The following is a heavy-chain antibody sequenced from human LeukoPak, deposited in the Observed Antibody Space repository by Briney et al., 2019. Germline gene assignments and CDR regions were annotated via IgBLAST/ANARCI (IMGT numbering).Heavy chain of an antibody. CDR3: AMFAAGGSYYYYMDV. Sequence: GGSLRLSCAASGFTFSSYTMKWVRQPPGKGLEWVSNICTSSTTIYYAASVKGRFTISRDNAKNSLYLQMNSLRADDTAVYYCAMFAAGGSYYYYMDVWGKGTTVTVSS. CDR1: GFTFSSYT. CDR2: ICTSSTTI. V-gene: IGHV3-48*01. J-gene: IGHJ6*03. D-gene: IGHD3-10*02.